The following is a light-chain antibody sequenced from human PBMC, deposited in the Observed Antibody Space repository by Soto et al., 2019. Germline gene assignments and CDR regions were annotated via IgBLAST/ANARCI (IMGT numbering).Light chain of an antibody. Sequence: QSLLTQPASVSGSPGQSITIACTGSSSDIGDYDYVSWYQQHPGKAPKVLISEVSNRPSGVSNRFSGSKSGNTASLTISGLQAEDEADYYCKSYATGNTPVFGTGTKVTVL. CDR2: EVS. J-gene: IGLJ1*01. V-gene: IGLV2-14*01. CDR1: SSDIGDYDY. CDR3: KSYATGNTPV.